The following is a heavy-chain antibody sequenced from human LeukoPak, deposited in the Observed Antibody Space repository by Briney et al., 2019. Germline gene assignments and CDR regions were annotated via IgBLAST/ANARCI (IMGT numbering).Heavy chain of an antibody. J-gene: IGHJ4*02. V-gene: IGHV5-51*04. CDR2: IYPGDSDT. CDR3: ARKLRGYCSSTSCPYYFDY. Sequence: GESLKISCKGSGYSFTSYWIGWVRQMPGKGLEWMGIIYPGDSDTRYSPSFQGQVTISADKPISTAYLQWSSLKASDTAMYYCARKLRGYCSSTSCPYYFDYWGQGTLVTVSS. D-gene: IGHD2-2*01. CDR1: GYSFTSYW.